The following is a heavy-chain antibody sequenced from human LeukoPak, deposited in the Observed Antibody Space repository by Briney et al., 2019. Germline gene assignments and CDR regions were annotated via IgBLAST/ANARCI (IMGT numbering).Heavy chain of an antibody. CDR2: IRYDGSNK. CDR1: GFTFSAYG. J-gene: IGHJ5*02. V-gene: IGHV3-30*02. CDR3: AKVLGEYSIRSKPLDT. Sequence: GGSLRLSCATSGFTFSAYGMHWVRQAPVKGLEWVAFIRYDGSNKYYPDSVRGRFTVSRDNSKNTLYLQMNSLRPEDTAVYYCAKVLGEYSIRSKPLDTWGQGTLVTVSS. D-gene: IGHD6-13*01.